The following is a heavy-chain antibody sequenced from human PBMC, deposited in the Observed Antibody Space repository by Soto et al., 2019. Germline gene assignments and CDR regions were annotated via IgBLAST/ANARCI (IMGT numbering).Heavy chain of an antibody. Sequence: QVHLEESGGGVVQPGRSLRLSCAASGFTFRSYGVHWVRQAPGKGLEWVAVISYDGSNKYYVDSVKGRFTISRDNSKNTLYLQMNSLRVEDTAVYYCAKDLDSTNWGNWFDSWGQGTLVTVSS. CDR1: GFTFRSYG. V-gene: IGHV3-30*18. D-gene: IGHD2-2*01. CDR2: ISYDGSNK. J-gene: IGHJ5*01. CDR3: AKDLDSTNWGNWFDS.